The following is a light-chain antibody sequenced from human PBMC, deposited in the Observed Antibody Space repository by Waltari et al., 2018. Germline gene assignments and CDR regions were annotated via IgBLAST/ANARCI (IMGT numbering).Light chain of an antibody. CDR2: NTN. J-gene: IGLJ1*01. Sequence: QTVVTQEPSVSVSPGGTVTLTCGLTSGSPSANYYPSWYQQAPGQAPRMLIYNTNSRSSGVPGRFSGSSLGDKAALTITGAQAEDESDYYCMLYDDSGIGLFGSGTKVTVL. CDR1: SGSPSANYY. V-gene: IGLV8-61*01. CDR3: MLYDDSGIGL.